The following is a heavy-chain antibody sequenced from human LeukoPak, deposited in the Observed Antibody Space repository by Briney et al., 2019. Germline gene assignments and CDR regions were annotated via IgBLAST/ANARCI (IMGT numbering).Heavy chain of an antibody. V-gene: IGHV1-58*01. CDR3: AADPGSLRSDYTTEYFYYYLDV. Sequence: SVKVSCKASGFSFSTSVVQWVRQARGQRLEWIGCIVVGNGRTNYAQKFQERVTITRDMSKSTAYLELSSLRSEDTAVYYCAADPGSLRSDYTTEYFYYYLDVWGKGTTVTVSS. CDR1: GFSFSTSV. D-gene: IGHD3-10*01. CDR2: IVVGNGRT. J-gene: IGHJ6*03.